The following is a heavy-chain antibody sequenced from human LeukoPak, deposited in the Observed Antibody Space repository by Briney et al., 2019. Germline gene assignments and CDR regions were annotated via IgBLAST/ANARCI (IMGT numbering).Heavy chain of an antibody. Sequence: ASVTVSCKASGYTFTNYGISWVRQAPGQGLEWMGWISTYNGNTNYAQKLQGRVTMTTDTSTSTAYMELRSLRSDDTAVYYCARELLWFGELWNYYGMDVWGQGTTVTVSS. CDR1: GYTFTNYG. J-gene: IGHJ6*02. CDR3: ARELLWFGELWNYYGMDV. CDR2: ISTYNGNT. V-gene: IGHV1-18*01. D-gene: IGHD3-10*01.